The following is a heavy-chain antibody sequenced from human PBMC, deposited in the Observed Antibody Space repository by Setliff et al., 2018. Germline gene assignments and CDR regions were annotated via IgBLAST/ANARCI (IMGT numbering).Heavy chain of an antibody. Sequence: SETLSLTCAVSGGSISSGNWWTWVRQPPGKGLEWIGEIYHSGSTNYNPSLKSRVTISIDTSKDQFSLKLISVSAADTAVYYCARTCSGSGCYAGLESWGQGTPVTVSS. CDR2: IYHSGST. CDR1: GGSISSGNW. D-gene: IGHD2-15*01. J-gene: IGHJ4*02. CDR3: ARTCSGSGCYAGLES. V-gene: IGHV4-4*02.